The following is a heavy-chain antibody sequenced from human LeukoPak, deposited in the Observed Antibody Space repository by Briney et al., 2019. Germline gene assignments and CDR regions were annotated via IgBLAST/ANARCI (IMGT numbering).Heavy chain of an antibody. Sequence: GGSLRLSCAASGFTFDDYAMHWVRQVPGKGLEWVAGISWNGGVIGSADSVKGRFTISRDNAKHSLSLQMNSLRSEDTALYYCAKDHGSGFYYFDYWGQGTLVTVSS. CDR3: AKDHGSGFYYFDY. CDR1: GFTFDDYA. V-gene: IGHV3-9*01. J-gene: IGHJ4*02. CDR2: ISWNGGVI. D-gene: IGHD6-19*01.